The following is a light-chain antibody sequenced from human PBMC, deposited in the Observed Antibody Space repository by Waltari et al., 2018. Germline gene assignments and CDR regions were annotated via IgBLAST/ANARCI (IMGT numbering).Light chain of an antibody. CDR1: SSDVGGYNY. Sequence: QSDLSQPASMSGSPGQSITISCTGTSSDVGGYNYVSWYQEYPGKAPKLIIYDVKNLPAWVANRVSGSKSGNTASLTISGLQAEDEADYYCSSYTSTSTVLFGGGTKVTVL. J-gene: IGLJ2*01. CDR2: DVK. V-gene: IGLV2-14*03. CDR3: SSYTSTSTVL.